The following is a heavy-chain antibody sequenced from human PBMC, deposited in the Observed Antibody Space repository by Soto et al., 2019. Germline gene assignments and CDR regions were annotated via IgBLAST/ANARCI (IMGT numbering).Heavy chain of an antibody. CDR1: GFTFSHQT. CDR2: IGLTGGGA. Sequence: GGSLRLSCSASGFTFSHQTMYLVRQAPGKGLEYVSAIGLTGGGAYYADSVKGRFTISRENSKSKLFLEMTSLRPDDTASYYCVNDLHTPEWCWGKGTLVTVSS. V-gene: IGHV3-64D*06. CDR3: VNDLHTPEWC. J-gene: IGHJ4*02. D-gene: IGHD2-15*01.